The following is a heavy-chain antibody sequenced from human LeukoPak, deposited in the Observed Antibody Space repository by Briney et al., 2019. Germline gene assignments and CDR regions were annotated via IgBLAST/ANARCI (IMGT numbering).Heavy chain of an antibody. D-gene: IGHD6-13*01. CDR1: GYIFTGYY. Sequence: ASVKVSCKASGYIFTGYYMHWVRQAPGQGLEWMGWINPNSGATTYAQNFQGRVTMTRDTSTGTVYMELSRLMSDDTAVYFCARADPAAADFDYWGQGTLVTVSS. V-gene: IGHV1-2*02. J-gene: IGHJ4*02. CDR3: ARADPAAADFDY. CDR2: INPNSGAT.